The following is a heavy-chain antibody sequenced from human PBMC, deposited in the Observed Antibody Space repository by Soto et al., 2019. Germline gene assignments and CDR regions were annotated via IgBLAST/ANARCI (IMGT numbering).Heavy chain of an antibody. CDR3: ATLPPGIAAAGPYYYYGMDV. V-gene: IGHV3-74*01. J-gene: IGHJ6*02. CDR1: GFTFSSYW. CDR2: INSDGSST. D-gene: IGHD6-13*01. Sequence: GGSLRLSCAASGFTFSSYWMHWVRQAPGKGLVWVSRINSDGSSTSYADPVKGRFTISRDNAKNTLYLQMNSLRAEDTAVYYCATLPPGIAAAGPYYYYGMDVWGQGTTVTVSS.